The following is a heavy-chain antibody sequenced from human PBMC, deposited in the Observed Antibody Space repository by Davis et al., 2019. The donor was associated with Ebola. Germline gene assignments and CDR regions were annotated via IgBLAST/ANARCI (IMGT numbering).Heavy chain of an antibody. CDR2: ISYDGSNK. J-gene: IGHJ6*02. V-gene: IGHV3-30-3*01. Sequence: GESLKISCAASGVTFSSYAMHWVRQAPGKGLEWVAVISYDGSNKYYADSVKGRFTISRDNSKNTLYLQMNSLRAEDTAVYYCARGQGRYYYYGMDVWGQGTTVTVSS. CDR1: GVTFSSYA. CDR3: ARGQGRYYYYGMDV.